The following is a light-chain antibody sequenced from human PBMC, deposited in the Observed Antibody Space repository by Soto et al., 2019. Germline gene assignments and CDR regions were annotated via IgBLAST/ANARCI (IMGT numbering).Light chain of an antibody. Sequence: EIVLTQSPGTLSLSPGERATLSCRASESVTKSYLAWYQQKPGQAPRLLIYGASSRATGIPDRFSGSGSGTDFTLTISRLEPEDFAVYYCQQYHTSLLTFGGGTRVDIK. V-gene: IGKV3-20*01. CDR1: ESVTKSY. J-gene: IGKJ4*01. CDR2: GAS. CDR3: QQYHTSLLT.